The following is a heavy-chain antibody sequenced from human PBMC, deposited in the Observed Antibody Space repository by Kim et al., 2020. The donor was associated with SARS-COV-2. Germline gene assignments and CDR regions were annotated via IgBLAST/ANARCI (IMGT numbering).Heavy chain of an antibody. CDR1: GGSFSGYY. J-gene: IGHJ6*02. CDR2: INHSGST. CDR3: TRTTPKQWLVQPYYYGMDG. D-gene: IGHD6-19*01. V-gene: IGHV4-34*01. Sequence: SETLSLTCAVYGGSFSGYYWSWIRQPPGKGLEWIGEINHSGSTNYNPSLKSRVTISVDTSKNQFSLKLSSVTAADTAVYYCTRTTPKQWLVQPYYYGMDGWGQGATVTVSS.